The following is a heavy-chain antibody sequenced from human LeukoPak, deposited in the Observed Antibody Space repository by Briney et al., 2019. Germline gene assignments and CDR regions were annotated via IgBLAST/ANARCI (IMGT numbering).Heavy chain of an antibody. CDR3: ARDPGGWYYSDYYFDY. D-gene: IGHD6-19*01. V-gene: IGHV1-18*01. CDR1: GYTFTSYG. J-gene: IGHJ4*02. Sequence: ASVKVSCKASGYTFTSYGISWARQAPGQGLEWMGWISAYNGNTNYAQKLQGRVTMTTDTSTSTAYMELRSLRSDDTAVYYGARDPGGWYYSDYYFDYWGQGTLVTVSS. CDR2: ISAYNGNT.